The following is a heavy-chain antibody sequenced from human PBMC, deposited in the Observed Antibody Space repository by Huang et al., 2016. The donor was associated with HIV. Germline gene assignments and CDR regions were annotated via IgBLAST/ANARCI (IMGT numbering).Heavy chain of an antibody. CDR2: IYPRDSET. V-gene: IGHV5-51*01. D-gene: IGHD5-18*01. J-gene: IGHJ4*02. CDR1: GYGFSSYW. Sequence: EVLLVQSGAELKEPGESLKISCKASGYGFSSYWIGWVRQTPGKGLEWRGIIYPRDSETKSSPSFDGQVTISADKSTRTAYLQWESLKAPDTAIYFCARQVDGFRSHFDFWGQGTLVSVSS. CDR3: ARQVDGFRSHFDF.